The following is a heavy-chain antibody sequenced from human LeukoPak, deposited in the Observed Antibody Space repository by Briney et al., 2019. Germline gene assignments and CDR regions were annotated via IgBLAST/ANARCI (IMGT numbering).Heavy chain of an antibody. D-gene: IGHD6-6*01. CDR3: ARVSSGGIDY. Sequence: PSETLSLTCAVYGGSFSGYYWSWIRQPPGKGLEWIGEINHSGSTNYNPSLKSRVTISVDTSKNQFSLKLSSVTAADTAVYYCARVSSGGIDYWGQGTLVTVSS. J-gene: IGHJ4*02. V-gene: IGHV4-34*01. CDR2: INHSGST. CDR1: GGSFSGYY.